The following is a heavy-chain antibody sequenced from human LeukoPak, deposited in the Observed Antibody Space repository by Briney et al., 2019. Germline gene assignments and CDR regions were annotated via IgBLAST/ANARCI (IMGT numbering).Heavy chain of an antibody. Sequence: PGGSLRLSCAPSGFTFSSYSMNWVRQAPGKGLEWVSYISSSSSTIYYADSVKGRFTISRDNAKNSLYLQMNSLRAEDTAVYYCARGRLTYYYDSSGPLPDYWGQGTLVTVSS. CDR2: ISSSSSTI. CDR1: GFTFSSYS. J-gene: IGHJ4*02. D-gene: IGHD3-22*01. CDR3: ARGRLTYYYDSSGPLPDY. V-gene: IGHV3-48*04.